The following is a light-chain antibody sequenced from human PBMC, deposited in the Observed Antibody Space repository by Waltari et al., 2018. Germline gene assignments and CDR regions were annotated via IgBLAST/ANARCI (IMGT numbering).Light chain of an antibody. J-gene: IGKJ4*01. CDR1: QAINKY. CDR3: QQSFRTPLT. Sequence: DIQMTQSPSSLSASVGDRVTITCRASQAINKYLNWYQQRPGSAPKLLIYAATSLQTGVPSRFSGSGSGTDFTLTISSLQPEDFGTYHCQQSFRTPLTFGGGTKVAIK. V-gene: IGKV1-39*01. CDR2: AAT.